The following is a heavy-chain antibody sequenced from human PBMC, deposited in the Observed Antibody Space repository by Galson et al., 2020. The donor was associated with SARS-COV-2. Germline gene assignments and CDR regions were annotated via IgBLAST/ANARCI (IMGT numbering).Heavy chain of an antibody. D-gene: IGHD3-22*01. Sequence: GGSLRLSCAASGLTFSSYAMHWVRQAPGKGLAWVAVISYDGSNKYYADSVKGRFTISRDNSKNTLYLQMNSLRAEDTAVYYCARDFNYYDSSGFDYWGQGTLVTVSS. CDR1: GLTFSSYA. CDR2: ISYDGSNK. CDR3: ARDFNYYDSSGFDY. V-gene: IGHV3-30*04. J-gene: IGHJ4*02.